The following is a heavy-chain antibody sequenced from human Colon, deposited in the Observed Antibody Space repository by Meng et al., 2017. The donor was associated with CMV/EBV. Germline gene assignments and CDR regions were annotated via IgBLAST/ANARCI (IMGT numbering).Heavy chain of an antibody. V-gene: IGHV1-8*03. Sequence: ASVKVSCKASGHTFTSYDINWGRQATGQGLEWMGWMNPNSGNTGYAQKFQGRVTITRNTSISTAYMELSSLRSEDTAVYYCARAGYSSSWVRDYCGMDVWGQGTTVTVSS. D-gene: IGHD6-13*01. J-gene: IGHJ6*02. CDR3: ARAGYSSSWVRDYCGMDV. CDR2: MNPNSGNT. CDR1: GHTFTSYD.